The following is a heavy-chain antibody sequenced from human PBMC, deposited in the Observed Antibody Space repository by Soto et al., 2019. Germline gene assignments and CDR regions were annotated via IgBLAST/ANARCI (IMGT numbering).Heavy chain of an antibody. CDR3: ARDSYYYDSSGYYPYYGMDV. Sequence: ASVKVSCKASGYTFTSYYMHWVRQAPGQGLEWMGIINPSGGSTSYAQKFQGRVTMTRDTSTSTVYMELSSLRSEDTAVYYCARDSYYYDSSGYYPYYGMDVWGQGTTVTVSS. J-gene: IGHJ6*02. D-gene: IGHD3-22*01. CDR1: GYTFTSYY. CDR2: INPSGGST. V-gene: IGHV1-46*01.